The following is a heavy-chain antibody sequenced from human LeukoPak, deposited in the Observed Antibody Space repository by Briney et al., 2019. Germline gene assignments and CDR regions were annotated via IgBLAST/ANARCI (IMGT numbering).Heavy chain of an antibody. CDR3: VKAVGAKGDYYYYYGMDV. CDR2: IYYSGST. Sequence: PSETLSLTCTVSGGSISSSSYYWGWIRQPPGKGLEWIGSIYYSGSTYYNPSLKSRVTISVDTSKNQFSLKLSSVTAADTAVYYCVKAVGAKGDYYYYYGMDVWGQGTTVTVSS. V-gene: IGHV4-39*01. J-gene: IGHJ6*02. CDR1: GGSISSSSYY. D-gene: IGHD1-26*01.